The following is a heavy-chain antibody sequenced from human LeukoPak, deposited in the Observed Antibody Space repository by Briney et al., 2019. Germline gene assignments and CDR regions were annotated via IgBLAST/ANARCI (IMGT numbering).Heavy chain of an antibody. D-gene: IGHD5-18*01. V-gene: IGHV3-49*04. Sequence: PGGSLRLSCTASGFTFGDYAMSWVRQAPGKGLEWVGFIRSKAYGGTTEYAAAVKGRFTISRDDSKSIDYLQMNSLKTEDTAVYYCTRVAYIYGTYYFDYWGQGTLVTVSS. CDR3: TRVAYIYGTYYFDY. CDR2: IRSKAYGGTT. J-gene: IGHJ4*02. CDR1: GFTFGDYA.